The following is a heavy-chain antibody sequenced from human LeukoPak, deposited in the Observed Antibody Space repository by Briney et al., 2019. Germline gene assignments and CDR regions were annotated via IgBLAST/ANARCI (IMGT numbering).Heavy chain of an antibody. D-gene: IGHD3-22*01. CDR2: ISAYNGNT. CDR1: GYTFTSYG. Sequence: GASVTVSCKASGYTFTSYGISWVRQAPGQGLEWMGWISAYNGNTNYAQKLQGRVTMTTDTSTSTAYMELRSLRSDDTAVYYCARGREGYYDSSGYYGYWGQGTLVTVSS. CDR3: ARGREGYYDSSGYYGY. V-gene: IGHV1-18*01. J-gene: IGHJ4*02.